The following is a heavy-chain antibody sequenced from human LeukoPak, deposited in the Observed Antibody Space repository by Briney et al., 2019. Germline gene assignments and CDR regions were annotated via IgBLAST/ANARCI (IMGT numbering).Heavy chain of an antibody. V-gene: IGHV1-8*03. Sequence: ASVKVSCKASGYTFTSYDINWVRQATGQGLEWMGWMNPNSGNTGYAQKFQGRVTITRNTSISTAYMELSSLRSEDTAVYYCARNPYYYDSSGYYYVDAFDIWGQGTMATVSS. D-gene: IGHD3-22*01. J-gene: IGHJ3*02. CDR1: GYTFTSYD. CDR3: ARNPYYYDSSGYYYVDAFDI. CDR2: MNPNSGNT.